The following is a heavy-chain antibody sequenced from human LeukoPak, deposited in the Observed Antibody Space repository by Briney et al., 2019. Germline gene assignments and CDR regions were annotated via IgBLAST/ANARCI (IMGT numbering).Heavy chain of an antibody. CDR2: ISSSSSTI. D-gene: IGHD4-23*01. CDR3: ARGAGNAPFDC. J-gene: IGHJ4*02. V-gene: IGHV3-48*04. Sequence: HPGGSLRLSCAASGFTFSSYSMNWVRQAPGKGLEWVSYISSSSSTIYYADSVKGRFTISRDNAKNSLYLQMNSLRAEDTAFYYCARGAGNAPFDCWGQGTLVTVSS. CDR1: GFTFSSYS.